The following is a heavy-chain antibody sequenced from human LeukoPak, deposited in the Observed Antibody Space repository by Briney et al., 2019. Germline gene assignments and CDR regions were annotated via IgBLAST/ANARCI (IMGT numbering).Heavy chain of an antibody. Sequence: GGSLRLSCAASGFTFSNCGMYWVRQAPGKGLEWMAVIWTDGSNKYYADSVKGRFTISRDNSKNTLYLQMNSLRAEDTAVYYCARKIGGRITTRYGMDVWGQGTTVTVSS. D-gene: IGHD3-10*01. J-gene: IGHJ6*02. CDR2: IWTDGSNK. V-gene: IGHV3-33*01. CDR3: ARKIGGRITTRYGMDV. CDR1: GFTFSNCG.